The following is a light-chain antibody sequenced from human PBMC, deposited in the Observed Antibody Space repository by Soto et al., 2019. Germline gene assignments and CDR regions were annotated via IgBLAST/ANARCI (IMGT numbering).Light chain of an antibody. V-gene: IGLV1-44*01. CDR2: SNN. CDR3: AAWDDSLNGYV. J-gene: IGLJ1*01. CDR1: SSNIGTYT. Sequence: QSVLTQPHSASGTPGQRVTISCSGSSSNIGTYTVNWYQQLPGTAPKLLIYSNNQRPSGLPDRFSGSKSGTSASLAIGGLQSEDGADYYCAAWDDSLNGYVFGTGTKLTVL.